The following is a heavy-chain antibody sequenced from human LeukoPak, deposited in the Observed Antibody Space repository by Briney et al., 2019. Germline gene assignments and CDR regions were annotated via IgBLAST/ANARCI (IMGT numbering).Heavy chain of an antibody. CDR1: GGSISSYY. CDR2: IYYSGST. V-gene: IGHV4-59*01. J-gene: IGHJ4*02. Sequence: SETLSLTCTVSGGSISSYYWSWIRQPPGKGLEWIGYIYYSGSTNYNPSLKSRVTISVDTSKNQFSLKLSSVTAADTAVYYCAMRYSSSWYYFDYWGQGTLVTVSS. CDR3: AMRYSSSWYYFDY. D-gene: IGHD6-13*01.